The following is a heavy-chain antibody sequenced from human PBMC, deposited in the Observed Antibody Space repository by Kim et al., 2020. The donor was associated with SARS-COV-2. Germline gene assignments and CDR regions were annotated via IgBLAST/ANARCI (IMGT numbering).Heavy chain of an antibody. CDR3: SRHSGKHGDRGFDN. Sequence: GGSLRLSCAASGFTFSASAMHWVRQASGKGLEWVGRIRSKPNNYATSYAAAVMGRFTISRDDSTNTVYLQMDSLKTDDTAVYFCSRHSGKHGDRGFDNWGQGTLVTVSS. D-gene: IGHD4-17*01. CDR1: GFTFSASA. V-gene: IGHV3-73*01. J-gene: IGHJ4*02. CDR2: IRSKPNNYAT.